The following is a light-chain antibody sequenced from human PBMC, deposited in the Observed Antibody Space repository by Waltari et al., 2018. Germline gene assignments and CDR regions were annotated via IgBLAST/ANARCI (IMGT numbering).Light chain of an antibody. CDR2: DVS. CDR3: CSYAGNYVWV. CDR1: SSDIGRYDI. J-gene: IGLJ3*02. V-gene: IGLV2-23*02. Sequence: QSALTQSAAVSGSPGQSVTISCTGASSDIGRYDIVSWSQQHPGNAPKLVISDVSKRPSGVSDRCSGSKSVATASRTISGLQFEDEADYYCCSYAGNYVWVFGGGTRLTVL.